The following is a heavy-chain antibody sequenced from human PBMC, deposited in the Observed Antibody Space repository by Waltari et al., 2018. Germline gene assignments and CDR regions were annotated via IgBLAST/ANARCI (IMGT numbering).Heavy chain of an antibody. J-gene: IGHJ5*02. CDR1: GFTVSSNY. CDR2: IYSGGST. Sequence: EVQLVESGGGLIQPGGSLRLSCAASGFTVSSNYMSWVRQAPGQGLEWVSVIYSGGSTYYADSVKGRFTISRDNSKNTLYLQMNSLRAEDTAVYYCARVVYYDFWSAYGGWFDPWGQGTLVTVSS. V-gene: IGHV3-53*01. CDR3: ARVVYYDFWSAYGGWFDP. D-gene: IGHD3-3*01.